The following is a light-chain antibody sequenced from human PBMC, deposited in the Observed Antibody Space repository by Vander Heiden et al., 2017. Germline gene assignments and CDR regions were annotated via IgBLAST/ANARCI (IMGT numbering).Light chain of an antibody. CDR3: QHYNNWPPHT. CDR2: GAS. CDR1: QSVSSN. Sequence: EIVITQSPATLSVSPGERATLSCRASQSVSSNLAWYQQKPGQAPRLLIYGASTRATGIPARFSGSGSGTEFTLTISSLQSEDFAVYYCQHYNNWPPHTFGQGTKLEIK. V-gene: IGKV3-15*01. J-gene: IGKJ2*01.